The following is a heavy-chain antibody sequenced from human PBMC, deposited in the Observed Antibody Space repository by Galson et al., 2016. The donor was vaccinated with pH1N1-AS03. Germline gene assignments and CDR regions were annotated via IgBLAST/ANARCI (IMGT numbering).Heavy chain of an antibody. CDR3: AHEYYDNRADWFDP. V-gene: IGHV2-5*02. Sequence: PALVKPTQTLTLTCTFSGFSLSTSGVGVGWIRQPPGKALEWLALISWDDDKRYSPSLKSRLTITKDTSQNQVVLTMTNMDPVDTATYYCAHEYYDNRADWFDPWGQGTLVTVSS. CDR2: ISWDDDK. J-gene: IGHJ5*02. D-gene: IGHD3-22*01. CDR1: GFSLSTSGVG.